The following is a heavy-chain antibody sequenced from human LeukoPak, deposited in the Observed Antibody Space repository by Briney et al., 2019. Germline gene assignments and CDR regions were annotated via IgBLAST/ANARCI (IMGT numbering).Heavy chain of an antibody. CDR2: ISLSTNGK. V-gene: IGHV3-23*01. CDR1: GFTFNSYD. Sequence: WGSLRLSCAASGFTFNSYDMSWVRQAPGKGLEWVSSISLSTNGKTYADSVKGRFTISTDNAKNTLYLQMDSLRAEDTAIYYCAKALTRWAFDIWGQGTMVTVSS. CDR3: AKALTRWAFDI. D-gene: IGHD3-16*01. J-gene: IGHJ3*02.